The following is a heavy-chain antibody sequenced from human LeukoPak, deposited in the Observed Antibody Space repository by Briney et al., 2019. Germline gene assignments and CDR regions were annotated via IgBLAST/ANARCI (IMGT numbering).Heavy chain of an antibody. CDR1: GYTFTGYY. J-gene: IGHJ4*02. V-gene: IGHV1-2*02. CDR2: IIPNTGGT. D-gene: IGHD3-16*01. Sequence: ASVKVSCKASGYTFTGYYMHWVRQAPGQGLEWLAWIIPNTGGTKYQGRVTVTRDTSITTAYLELNSLTSDDTAVYYCARGGGGLVYWGQGTLVTVSS. CDR3: ARGGGGLVY.